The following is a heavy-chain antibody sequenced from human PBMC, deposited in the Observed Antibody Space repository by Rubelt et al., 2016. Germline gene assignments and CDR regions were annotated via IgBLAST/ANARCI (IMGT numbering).Heavy chain of an antibody. CDR3: ARHCSSTNDLDWFDP. J-gene: IGHJ5*02. D-gene: IGHD2-2*01. Sequence: QVQLQESGPGLVKPSQTLSLTCTVSGGSISSGGYYWSWIRQHPGKGLEWIGYIYYSGSTYYNPSLKSRVNISVDTSKNQFSLKLSSVTAADTAVYYCARHCSSTNDLDWFDPWGQGTLVTVSS. V-gene: IGHV4-31*03. CDR1: GGSISSGGYY. CDR2: IYYSGST.